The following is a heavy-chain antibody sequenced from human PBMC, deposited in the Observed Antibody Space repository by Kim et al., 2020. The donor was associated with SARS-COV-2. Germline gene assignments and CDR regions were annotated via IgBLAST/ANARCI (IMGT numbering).Heavy chain of an antibody. J-gene: IGHJ4*02. CDR3: ARHDYILAAAAD. V-gene: IGHV5-51*01. Sequence: YSPSFQGQVTISADKSISTAYLQWSSLKASDTAMYYCARHDYILAAAADWGQGTLVTVSS. D-gene: IGHD6-13*01.